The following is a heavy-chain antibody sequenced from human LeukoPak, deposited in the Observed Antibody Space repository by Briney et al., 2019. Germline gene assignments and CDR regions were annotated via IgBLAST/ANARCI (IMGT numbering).Heavy chain of an antibody. V-gene: IGHV4-59*12. Sequence: SETLSLTCTVSGASISSYYWSWIRQPPGKGLEWIGYIFYSGTTNYNPSLNSRVTISVDTSKNQFSLKLSSVTPEDTAVYYCVRGGQGDGHSADEAFDIWGQGTMVTVS. CDR2: IFYSGTT. J-gene: IGHJ3*02. CDR3: VRGGQGDGHSADEAFDI. D-gene: IGHD5-18*01. CDR1: GASISSYY.